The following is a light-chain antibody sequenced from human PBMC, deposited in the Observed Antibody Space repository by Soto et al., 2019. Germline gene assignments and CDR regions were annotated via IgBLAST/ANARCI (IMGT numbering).Light chain of an antibody. V-gene: IGKV3-20*01. Sequence: EIVLTQAPVTLFSSPGDSVSLAGRASQSVNNNFLSWYQQKPGQAPRILIYAASSGATGIPDRFSGSGAGTDFTLTINRLEPEDFVVYYCQYYGNSRITFGQGTRLEIK. CDR2: AAS. J-gene: IGKJ5*01. CDR3: QYYGNSRIT. CDR1: QSVNNNF.